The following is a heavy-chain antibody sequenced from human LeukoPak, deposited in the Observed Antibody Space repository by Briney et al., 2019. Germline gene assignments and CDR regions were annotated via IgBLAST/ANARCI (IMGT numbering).Heavy chain of an antibody. J-gene: IGHJ4*02. CDR1: GYSFPTYW. D-gene: IGHD2-2*03. CDR3: ARPPSRGYSSSFEY. CDR2: IYPDESNI. V-gene: IGHV5-51*01. Sequence: KLGESLKISCKGPGYSFPTYWIAWVRQMPGKGLEWMGIIYPDESNIRYSPSFQGQVTISADKSISTAYLQWSSLKASDTAMYYCARPPSRGYSSSFEYWGQGTLVTVSS.